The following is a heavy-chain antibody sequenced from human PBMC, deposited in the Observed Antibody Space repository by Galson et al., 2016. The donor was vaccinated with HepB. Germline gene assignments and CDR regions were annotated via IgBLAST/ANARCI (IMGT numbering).Heavy chain of an antibody. J-gene: IGHJ4*01. Sequence: SLRLSCAVSGFTVTNNYMSWVRQAPGKGLEWVSSVFSDGTTYYADSVKGRFTISRDYSTNTLSLQMSSLRAEDTAVYFCAREGSSAGWEPTRYFDYWGHGTLVTVSS. CDR2: VFSDGTT. CDR3: AREGSSAGWEPTRYFDY. D-gene: IGHD1-26*01. V-gene: IGHV3-53*01. CDR1: GFTVTNNY.